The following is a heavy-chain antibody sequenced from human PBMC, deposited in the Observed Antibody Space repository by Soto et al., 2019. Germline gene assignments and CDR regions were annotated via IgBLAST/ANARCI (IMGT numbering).Heavy chain of an antibody. Sequence: SETLSLTCTVSGDSINSYHWTWIRLPPGKGLEWIGYIYYSGSTNYNPSLKSRATISVDTSKNQFSLKLSSVTAADTAVYYCACDRGATGIDYWGQGTLVTVSS. CDR2: IYYSGST. CDR1: GDSINSYH. CDR3: ACDRGATGIDY. D-gene: IGHD1-26*01. V-gene: IGHV4-59*01. J-gene: IGHJ4*02.